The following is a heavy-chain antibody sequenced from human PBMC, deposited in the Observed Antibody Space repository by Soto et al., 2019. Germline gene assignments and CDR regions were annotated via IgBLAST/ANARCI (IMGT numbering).Heavy chain of an antibody. D-gene: IGHD6-6*01. Sequence: GESLKISCKGSGYSFTSYWIGWVRQMPGKGLEWMGIIYPGDSDTRYSPSFQGQVTISADKSIGTAYLQWSSLKASDTAMYYCAGTNSSSRFYYYGMDVWGQGTTVTVSS. CDR1: GYSFTSYW. V-gene: IGHV5-51*01. CDR3: AGTNSSSRFYYYGMDV. J-gene: IGHJ6*02. CDR2: IYPGDSDT.